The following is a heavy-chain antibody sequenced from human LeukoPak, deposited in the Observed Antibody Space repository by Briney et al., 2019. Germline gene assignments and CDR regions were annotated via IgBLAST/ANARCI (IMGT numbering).Heavy chain of an antibody. CDR3: VKGSGTLYYFYYMDV. Sequence: GGSLRLSCAASGFSFITYAMNWVRQAPGKGLEWVSGISGTGSAVGYADSVKGRFTVSRDTSKRTVYLQMSGLRVDDTATYYCVKGSGTLYYFYYMDVWGKGTPVTVSS. CDR2: ISGTGSAV. D-gene: IGHD1-26*01. V-gene: IGHV3-48*03. J-gene: IGHJ6*03. CDR1: GFSFITYA.